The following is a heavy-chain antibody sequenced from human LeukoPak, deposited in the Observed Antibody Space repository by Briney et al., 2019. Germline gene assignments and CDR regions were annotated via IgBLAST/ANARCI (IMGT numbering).Heavy chain of an antibody. J-gene: IGHJ4*02. Sequence: GGSLRLSCAASGFTFSSYWMSWVRQAPGKGLEWVANIKQDGSNKYYADSVKGRFTISRDNSKNTLYLQMNSLRAEDTAVYYCAKDHSNALLWFGEVIRKTRDGYFDYWGQGTLVTVSS. V-gene: IGHV3-7*01. CDR3: AKDHSNALLWFGEVIRKTRDGYFDY. CDR1: GFTFSSYW. CDR2: IKQDGSNK. D-gene: IGHD3-10*01.